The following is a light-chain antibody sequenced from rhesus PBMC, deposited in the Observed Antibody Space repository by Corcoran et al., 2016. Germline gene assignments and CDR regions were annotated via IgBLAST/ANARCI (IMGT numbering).Light chain of an antibody. J-gene: IGKJ4*01. CDR2: KAS. CDR3: QHSYGTPPT. CDR1: ENVNNY. Sequence: DIQMTQSPSSLSASVGDRVTITCRASENVNNYVHWSQQKQGKAPKLLIYKASTLQSGVPSRFSGSVSGTDFTLTISSLQPEDFATYYCQHSYGTPPTFGGGTKVELK. V-gene: IGKV1-74*01.